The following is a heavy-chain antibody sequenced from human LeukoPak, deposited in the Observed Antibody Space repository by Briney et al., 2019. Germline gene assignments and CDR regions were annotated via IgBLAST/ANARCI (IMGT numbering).Heavy chain of an antibody. V-gene: IGHV1-69*13. CDR1: GGTFSSYA. D-gene: IGHD2-2*01. J-gene: IGHJ4*02. CDR2: IIPIFGTA. Sequence: SVKVSCKASGGTFSSYAISWVRQAPGQGLEWMGGIIPIFGTANYAQKFQGRVTITADESTSTAYMELSSLRSEDTAVYYCARDPLPLVVLAADSPAEDYWGQGTLVTVSS. CDR3: ARDPLPLVVLAADSPAEDY.